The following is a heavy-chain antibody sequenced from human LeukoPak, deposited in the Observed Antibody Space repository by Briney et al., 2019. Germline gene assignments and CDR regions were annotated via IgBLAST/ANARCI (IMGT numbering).Heavy chain of an antibody. CDR2: IYYSGST. V-gene: IGHV4-31*03. CDR1: GGSISSGGYY. Sequence: SETLSLTCTVSGGSISSGGYYWSWNRQHPGKGLEWIGYIYYSGSTYYNPSLKSRVTISVDTSKNQFSLKLSSVTAADTAVYYCARAESVDGLDYWGQGTLVTVSS. D-gene: IGHD5-12*01. CDR3: ARAESVDGLDY. J-gene: IGHJ4*02.